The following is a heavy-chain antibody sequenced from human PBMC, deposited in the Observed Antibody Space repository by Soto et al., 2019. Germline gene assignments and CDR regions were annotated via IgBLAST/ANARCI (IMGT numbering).Heavy chain of an antibody. CDR1: GFTFSSYA. D-gene: IGHD2-21*02. V-gene: IGHV3-30-3*01. CDR3: ARDQRRRGLGGNSFALDI. J-gene: IGHJ3*02. Sequence: QVQLVESGGGVVQPGRSLRLSCAASGFTFSSYAMHWVRQAPGKGLEWVAVISYDGSNKYYADSVKGRFTISRDNSKNTXXLQRNGLRGEDTAVYYCARDQRRRGLGGNSFALDIGVQGTMVTVSS. CDR2: ISYDGSNK.